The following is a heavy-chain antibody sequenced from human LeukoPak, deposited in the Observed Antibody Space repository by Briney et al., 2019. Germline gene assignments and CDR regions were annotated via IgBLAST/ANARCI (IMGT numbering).Heavy chain of an antibody. CDR3: ARGRVWFGFFDL. D-gene: IGHD3-10*01. V-gene: IGHV4-59*04. Sequence: SETLSLTCTVSGGSISSYYWSWIRQPPGKGLEWIGTISYSGNTSYDPSLKSRLTISVDTSENRFSLRLSSVTAADTAVYYCARGRVWFGFFDLWGRGTLLTVSA. CDR1: GGSISSYY. CDR2: ISYSGNT. J-gene: IGHJ2*01.